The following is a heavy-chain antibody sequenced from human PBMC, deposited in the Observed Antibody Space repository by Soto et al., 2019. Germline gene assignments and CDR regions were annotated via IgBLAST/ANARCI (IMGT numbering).Heavy chain of an antibody. Sequence: GGSLRLSCAASGFTFSSYGMNGVRQAPGKWLEWVSYISSSGSTIYYADSVKGRFTISRDNAKNSLYLQMNSLRAEDTAVYYCARDAYGSGNQFDYWGQGTLVTVCS. J-gene: IGHJ4*02. CDR1: GFTFSSYG. V-gene: IGHV3-48*03. CDR2: ISSSGSTI. CDR3: ARDAYGSGNQFDY. D-gene: IGHD3-10*01.